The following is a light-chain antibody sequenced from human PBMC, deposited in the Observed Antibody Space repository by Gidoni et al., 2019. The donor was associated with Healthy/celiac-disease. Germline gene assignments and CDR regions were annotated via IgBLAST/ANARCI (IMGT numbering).Light chain of an antibody. CDR3: QQYYSSPCT. CDR2: AAS. CDR1: QGISSY. J-gene: IGKJ5*01. V-gene: IGKV1-8*01. Sequence: IRLTHSPSSFSASTVDRVTITCRASQGISSYLAWYQQKPGKAPKLLIYAASTLQSGVPSRFSGSGSGTDFTLTISCLQPEDFATYYCQQYYSSPCTFGQGTRLEIK.